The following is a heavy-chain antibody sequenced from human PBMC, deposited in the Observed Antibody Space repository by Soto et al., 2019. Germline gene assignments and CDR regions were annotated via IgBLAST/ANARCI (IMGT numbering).Heavy chain of an antibody. CDR2: IYYSGST. CDR3: ARAGYGGDELSI. V-gene: IGHV4-30-4*01. CDR1: GAPISSGDYY. D-gene: IGHD4-17*01. Sequence: QVKLQESGPGLVKPSQTLSLTCTVSGAPISSGDYYWSWVRQAPGKGLEWVGYIYYSGSTYYNPSLKRRLVISLDVSKNLFSLRLTSETASYTAVFCCARAGYGGDELSIWGPGMLVNVAS. J-gene: IGHJ1*01.